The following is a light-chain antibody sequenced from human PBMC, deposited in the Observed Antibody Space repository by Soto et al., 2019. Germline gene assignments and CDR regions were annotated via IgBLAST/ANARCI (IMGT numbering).Light chain of an antibody. V-gene: IGKV3-11*01. Sequence: EIVLTQSPATLSLSPGERATLSCRASRSVNSYLAWYQQKPGQAPRLLISDASNRATGIPARFSGSGSGTDFTLIISSLEPEDFAVYYCQHRSEWPVSFGQGTRLESK. CDR3: QHRSEWPVS. CDR1: RSVNSY. CDR2: DAS. J-gene: IGKJ5*01.